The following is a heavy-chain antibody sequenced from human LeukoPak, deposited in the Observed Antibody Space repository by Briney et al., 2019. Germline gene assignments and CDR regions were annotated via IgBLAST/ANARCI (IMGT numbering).Heavy chain of an antibody. J-gene: IGHJ4*02. CDR1: GGSISSYY. D-gene: IGHD5-18*01. Sequence: SETLSLTCTVSGGSISSYYWSWIRQPPGKGLEWIGYIYYSGSTNYNPSPKSRVTISVDTSKNQFSLKLSSVTAADTAVYYCARDTAMAFDYWGQGTLVTVSS. CDR2: IYYSGST. CDR3: ARDTAMAFDY. V-gene: IGHV4-59*12.